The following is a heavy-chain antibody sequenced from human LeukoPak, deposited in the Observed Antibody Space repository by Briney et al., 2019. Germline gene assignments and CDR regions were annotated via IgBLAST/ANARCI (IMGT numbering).Heavy chain of an antibody. J-gene: IGHJ4*02. CDR2: ISGDGGSI. Sequence: AGGSLRLSCAASGFTFDDYAIYWVRQGPGKGLEWVSLISGDGGSIYYADSVKGRFTISRDNSKNSLYLQMNSLRTEDTALYYCAKEDCSSSWYALDYWGQGTLVTVSS. D-gene: IGHD6-13*01. CDR3: AKEDCSSSWYALDY. V-gene: IGHV3-43*02. CDR1: GFTFDDYA.